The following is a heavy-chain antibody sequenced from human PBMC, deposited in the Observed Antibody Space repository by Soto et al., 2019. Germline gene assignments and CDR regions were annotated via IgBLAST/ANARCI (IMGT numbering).Heavy chain of an antibody. CDR1: GFTFSSYS. CDR3: ARNPFSSSTSH. CDR2: ISSSSSTI. D-gene: IGHD2-2*01. Sequence: PGGSLRLSCAASGFTFSSYSMNWVRQAPGKGLEWVSYISSSSSTIYYADSVKGRFTISRDNAKNSLYLQMNSLRAEDTAVYYCARNPFSSSTSHWGQGTLVTVSS. V-gene: IGHV3-48*01. J-gene: IGHJ4*02.